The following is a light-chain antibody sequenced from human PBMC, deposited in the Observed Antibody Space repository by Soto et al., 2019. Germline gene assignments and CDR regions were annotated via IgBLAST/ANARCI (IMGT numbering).Light chain of an antibody. Sequence: EIVMTQSPVTVSLSPMEIATLSCMAGESVSSNLAWYQQKPGQAPRLLIYGASIRATGIPDRFSGSGSETDFTLTISRLEPEDFALYYCQQYGSSAPITFGQGTRLEIK. CDR1: ESVSSN. CDR2: GAS. CDR3: QQYGSSAPIT. J-gene: IGKJ5*01. V-gene: IGKV3-20*01.